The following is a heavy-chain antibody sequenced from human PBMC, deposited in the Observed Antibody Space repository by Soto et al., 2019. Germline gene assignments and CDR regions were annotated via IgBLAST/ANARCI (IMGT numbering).Heavy chain of an antibody. CDR2: IKPDGTAQ. CDR3: GAWDSSNNP. D-gene: IGHD1-26*01. J-gene: IGHJ5*02. Sequence: EGHLVQSGGGLVQPGGSLRLSCVASGFTFSNFWMNWVRQTPGKGLEWVANIKPDGTAQAYVDSVKGRFTVSRDNAKNSLYLQMNSLRADDTATYFCGAWDSSNNPWGQGTLVTVTS. CDR1: GFTFSNFW. V-gene: IGHV3-7*01.